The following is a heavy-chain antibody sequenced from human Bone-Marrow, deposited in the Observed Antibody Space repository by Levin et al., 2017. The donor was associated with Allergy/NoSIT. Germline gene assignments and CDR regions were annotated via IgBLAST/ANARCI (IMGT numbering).Heavy chain of an antibody. J-gene: IGHJ4*02. Sequence: ASVKVSCKASGYTFTGYYMHWVRQAPGQGLEWMGRINPNSGGTNYAQKFQGRVTMTRDTSISTAYMELSRLRSDDTAVYYCARGRLVVPAAMRLTAPLGDDYWGQGTLVTVSS. CDR1: GYTFTGYY. CDR3: ARGRLVVPAAMRLTAPLGDDY. CDR2: INPNSGGT. D-gene: IGHD2-2*01. V-gene: IGHV1-2*06.